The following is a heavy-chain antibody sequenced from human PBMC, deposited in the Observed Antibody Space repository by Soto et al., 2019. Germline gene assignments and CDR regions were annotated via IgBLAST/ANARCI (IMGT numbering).Heavy chain of an antibody. CDR3: ARDRGDY. D-gene: IGHD1-26*01. J-gene: IGHJ4*02. Sequence: GGSLRLSCAASGFTVSSNYMSWVRQAPGKGLEWVSLIYSGGNSYYADSVRGRFTISRDNSKNTLYLQMNSLRAEDTAVYYCARDRGDYWGQGTLVTVSS. V-gene: IGHV3-66*01. CDR2: IYSGGNS. CDR1: GFTVSSNY.